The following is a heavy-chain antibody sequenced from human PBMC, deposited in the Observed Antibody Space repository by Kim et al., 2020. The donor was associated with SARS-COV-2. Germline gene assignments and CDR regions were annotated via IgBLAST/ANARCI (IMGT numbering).Heavy chain of an antibody. V-gene: IGHV1-3*04. CDR2: INSGNGDK. Sequence: ASVKVSCKASGYTFNTFAIHWVRQAPGERLEWMGWINSGNGDKQYSQKFQGRVTILSDTSARTAYMELSSLRADDTDVYFCARELSTGDDAFDIWGQGTLVTVSS. D-gene: IGHD3-10*01. J-gene: IGHJ3*02. CDR1: GYTFNTFA. CDR3: ARELSTGDDAFDI.